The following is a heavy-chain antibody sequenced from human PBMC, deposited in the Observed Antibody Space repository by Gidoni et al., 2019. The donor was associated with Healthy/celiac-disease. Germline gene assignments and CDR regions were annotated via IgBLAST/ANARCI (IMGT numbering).Heavy chain of an antibody. CDR3: AKEGDELAAFDY. Sequence: VQLVESGGGVVQPGRSLRLSCASSVFTFSSYGMHWVRQAPGKGLEWVAVISYDGSNKYYADSVKGRFTISRDNSKNTLYLQMNSLRAEDTAVYYCAKEGDELAAFDYWGQGTLVTVSS. CDR2: ISYDGSNK. V-gene: IGHV3-30*18. J-gene: IGHJ4*02. CDR1: VFTFSSYG. D-gene: IGHD1-26*01.